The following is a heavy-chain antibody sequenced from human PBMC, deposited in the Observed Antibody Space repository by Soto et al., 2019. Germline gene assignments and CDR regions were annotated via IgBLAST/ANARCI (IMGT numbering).Heavy chain of an antibody. J-gene: IGHJ3*02. D-gene: IGHD5-18*01. CDR3: ARLWGGARAMAGNAFDI. CDR2: IYYSGST. Sequence: QLQLQESGPGLVKPSETLSLTCTVSGGSISSSSYYWGWIRQPPGKGLEWIGSIYYSGSTYYNPSLKSRVTISVDTSKNQFSLKLSSVTAADTAVYYCARLWGGARAMAGNAFDIWGQGTMVTVSS. V-gene: IGHV4-39*01. CDR1: GGSISSSSYY.